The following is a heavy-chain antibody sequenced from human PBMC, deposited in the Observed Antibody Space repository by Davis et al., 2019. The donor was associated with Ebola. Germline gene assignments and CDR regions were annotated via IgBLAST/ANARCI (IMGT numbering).Heavy chain of an antibody. D-gene: IGHD3-3*01. CDR3: ARGRTIWYGMDV. CDR1: GGSFSGYY. V-gene: IGHV4-34*01. CDR2: INHSGST. Sequence: LETLSLTCAVYGGSFSGYYWSWIRQPPGKGLEWIGEINHSGSTNYNPSLKSRVTISVDTSKNQFSLKLSSVTAADTAVYYCARGRTIWYGMDVWGQGTTVTVSS. J-gene: IGHJ6*02.